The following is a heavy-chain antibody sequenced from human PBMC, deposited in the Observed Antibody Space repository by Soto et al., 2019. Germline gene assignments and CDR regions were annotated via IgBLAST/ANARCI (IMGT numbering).Heavy chain of an antibody. D-gene: IGHD1-26*01. CDR2: IYYSGST. J-gene: IGHJ5*02. CDR3: ASFIVGATGRFDP. CDR1: GGSISSYY. V-gene: IGHV4-59*01. Sequence: SEALSLTCTVSGGSISSYYWSWIRQPPGKGLEWIGYIYYSGSTNYNPSLKSRVTISVDTSKNQFSLKLSSVTAADTAVYYCASFIVGATGRFDPWGQGTLVTVSS.